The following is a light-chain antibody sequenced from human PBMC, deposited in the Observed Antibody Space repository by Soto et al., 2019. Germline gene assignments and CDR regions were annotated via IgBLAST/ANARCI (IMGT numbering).Light chain of an antibody. CDR1: RXDVGKYNL. J-gene: IGLJ3*02. CDR3: CSYAGTRTWV. CDR2: EVN. Sequence: QSALTQPASVSGSPGQSITISCTGDRXDVGKYNLVSWYQQHPGTAPKLILFEVNKRPSVVSHRFSGSKSGNTASLTISGLQAEDESDYYCCSYAGTRTWVFGGGTKVTVL. V-gene: IGLV2-23*02.